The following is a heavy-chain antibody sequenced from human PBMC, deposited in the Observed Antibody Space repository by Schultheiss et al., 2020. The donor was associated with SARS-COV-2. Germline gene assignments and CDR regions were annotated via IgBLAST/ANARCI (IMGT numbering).Heavy chain of an antibody. J-gene: IGHJ3*02. CDR1: GGSISTPNYY. Sequence: SETLSLTCTVSGGSISTPNYYWSWIRQPPGKGLEWIGYIYYSGSTNYNPSLKSRVTISVDTSKNQFSLKLSSVTAADTAVYYCARVRVVATSADAFDIWGQGTMVTVSS. V-gene: IGHV4-61*01. CDR2: IYYSGST. D-gene: IGHD5-12*01. CDR3: ARVRVVATSADAFDI.